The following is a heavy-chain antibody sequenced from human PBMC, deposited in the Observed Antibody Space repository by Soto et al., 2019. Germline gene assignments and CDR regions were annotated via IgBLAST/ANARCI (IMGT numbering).Heavy chain of an antibody. V-gene: IGHV1-8*01. CDR3: ARGEWELTW. D-gene: IGHD1-26*01. CDR2: MNPNSGNT. Sequence: QVQLVQSGAEGKKPGASVKVSCKASGYTFTSYDINWVRQATGQGPEWMGWMNPNSGNTGYAQKFQGRVTMTRNTSTNTAYMELSSLTSEDTAVYYCARGEWELTWWGQGTLVTVSS. CDR1: GYTFTSYD. J-gene: IGHJ4*02.